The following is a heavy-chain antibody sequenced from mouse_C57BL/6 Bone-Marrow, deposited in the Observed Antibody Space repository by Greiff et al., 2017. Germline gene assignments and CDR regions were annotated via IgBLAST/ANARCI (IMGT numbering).Heavy chain of an antibody. D-gene: IGHD1-1*01. CDR2: IDPNSGGT. V-gene: IGHV1-72*01. CDR3: ARNPITTVVVLYAMDY. Sequence: QVQLQQPGAELVKPGASVKLSCKASGYTFTSYWMHWVKQRPGRGLEWIGRIDPNSGGTKYNEKFKSKATLTVDKPSSTAYMQLSSLTSEDSEVDYCARNPITTVVVLYAMDYWGQGTSVTVSS. CDR1: GYTFTSYW. J-gene: IGHJ4*01.